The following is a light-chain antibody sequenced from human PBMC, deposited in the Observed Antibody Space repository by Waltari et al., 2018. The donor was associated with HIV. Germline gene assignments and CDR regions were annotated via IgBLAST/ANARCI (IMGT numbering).Light chain of an antibody. CDR1: SLRGYY. Sequence: SSELTQDPAVSVALGQTVRITCQGDSLRGYYASWYQQKPGQAPVLVIYGKNNRPSGIPDRFSGSSPGNTASLTITGTQAEDEADYYCNSRDSSANHVVFGGGTKLTVL. V-gene: IGLV3-19*01. CDR2: GKN. CDR3: NSRDSSANHVV. J-gene: IGLJ2*01.